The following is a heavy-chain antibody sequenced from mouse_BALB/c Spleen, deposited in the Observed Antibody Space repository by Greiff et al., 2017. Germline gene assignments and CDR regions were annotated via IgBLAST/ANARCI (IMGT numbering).Heavy chain of an antibody. J-gene: IGHJ4*01. CDR3: ARGGYYAMDY. Sequence: VQLQQSGAELVKPGASVKLSCKASGYTFTSYWMHWVKQRPGQGLEWIGEINPSNGRTNYNEKFKSKATLTVDKSSSTAYMQLSSLTSEDSAVYYCARGGYYAMDYWGQGTSVTVSS. V-gene: IGHV1S81*02. CDR1: GYTFTSYW. CDR2: INPSNGRT.